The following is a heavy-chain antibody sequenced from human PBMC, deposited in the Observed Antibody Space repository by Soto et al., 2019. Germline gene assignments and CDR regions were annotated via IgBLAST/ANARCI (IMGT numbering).Heavy chain of an antibody. CDR2: IYYSGST. CDR1: GGSISSSSYY. CDR3: ARRMYYYDSSGYYYGGDCYGMDV. Sequence: PSETLSLTCTVSGGSISSSSYYWGWIRQPPGKGLEWIGSIYYSGSTYYNPSLKSRVTISVDTSKNQFSLKLSSVTAADTAAYYCARRMYYYDSSGYYYGGDCYGMDVWGQGTTVTVSS. V-gene: IGHV4-39*01. D-gene: IGHD3-22*01. J-gene: IGHJ6*02.